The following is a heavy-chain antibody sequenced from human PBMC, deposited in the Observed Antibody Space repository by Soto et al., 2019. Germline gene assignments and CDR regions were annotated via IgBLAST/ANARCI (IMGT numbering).Heavy chain of an antibody. CDR2: INPKFGDT. D-gene: IGHD6-25*01. J-gene: IGHJ6*02. Sequence: QVRLVQSGAEVKEPGDSVRVSCEASGYTFTAYHIHWVRQAPGQGLEWMGWINPKFGDTGYAQDFQGRVSMTSDMSISTVYMELSRLTSDDTAIYYYGRGSGNGHGVWGHGTTVTVFS. CDR3: GRGSGNGHGV. V-gene: IGHV1-2*02. CDR1: GYTFTAYH.